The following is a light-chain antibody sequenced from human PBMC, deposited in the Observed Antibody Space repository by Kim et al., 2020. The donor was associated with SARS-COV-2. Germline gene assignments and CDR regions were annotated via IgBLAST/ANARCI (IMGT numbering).Light chain of an antibody. CDR1: QGISSY. Sequence: DIQLTQSPSFLSASVGDRVTIACRASQGISSYLAWYQQKPGKAPKLLIYAASTLQSGVPSRFSGSGSGTEFTLTISSLQPEDFATYCCQQLNSYPRLTFGGGTKLEI. V-gene: IGKV1-9*01. CDR3: QQLNSYPRLT. J-gene: IGKJ4*01. CDR2: AAS.